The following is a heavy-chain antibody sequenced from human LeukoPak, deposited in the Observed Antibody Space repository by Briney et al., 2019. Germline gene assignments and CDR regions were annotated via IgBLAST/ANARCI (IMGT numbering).Heavy chain of an antibody. V-gene: IGHV4-34*01. D-gene: IGHD3-3*01. CDR2: INHSGSA. Sequence: SETLSLTCAVYGGSFSGYYWSWIRQPPGKGLEWIGEINHSGSANYNPSLKSRVTISVDTSKNQFSLKLSSVTAADTAVYYCARGTQKLRFLEWLLSPPFGYWGQGTLVTVSS. CDR1: GGSFSGYY. CDR3: ARGTQKLRFLEWLLSPPFGY. J-gene: IGHJ4*02.